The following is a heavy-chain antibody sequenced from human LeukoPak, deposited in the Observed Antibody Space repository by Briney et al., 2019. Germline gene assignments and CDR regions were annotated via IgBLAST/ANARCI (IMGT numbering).Heavy chain of an antibody. J-gene: IGHJ4*02. Sequence: GGSLRLSCAASGFTFSSYGMHWVRQAPGKGLEWVAVISYDGSNKYYADSVKGRFTISRDNSKNTLYLQMNSLRAEDTAVYYCARGGLWFGELAGGPTGYWGQGTLVTVSS. V-gene: IGHV3-30*03. CDR1: GFTFSSYG. D-gene: IGHD3-10*01. CDR3: ARGGLWFGELAGGPTGY. CDR2: ISYDGSNK.